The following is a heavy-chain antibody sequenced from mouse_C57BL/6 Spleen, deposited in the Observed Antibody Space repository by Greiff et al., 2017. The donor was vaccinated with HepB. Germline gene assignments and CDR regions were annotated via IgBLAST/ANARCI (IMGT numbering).Heavy chain of an antibody. D-gene: IGHD1-1*01. CDR1: GYAFSSYW. Sequence: VQLQQSGAELVKPGASVKISCKASGYAFSSYWMTWVKQRPGKGLEWIGQIYPGDGDTNYNGKFKGKATLTADKSSSTAYMQLSSLPSEDSAVYVWAWGGFGSSYRDYFDYWGQGTTLTVSS. CDR3: AWGGFGSSYRDYFDY. J-gene: IGHJ2*01. CDR2: IYPGDGDT. V-gene: IGHV1-80*01.